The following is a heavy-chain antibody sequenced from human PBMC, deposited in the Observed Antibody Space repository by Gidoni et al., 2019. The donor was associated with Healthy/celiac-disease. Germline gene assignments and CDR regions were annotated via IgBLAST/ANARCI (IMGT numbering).Heavy chain of an antibody. D-gene: IGHD5-12*01. J-gene: IGHJ4*02. CDR2: ST. CDR3: ARHYGGYDTGFDY. V-gene: IGHV4-39*01. Sequence: STYYNPSLKSRVTISVDTSKNQFSLKLSSVTAADTAVYYCARHYGGYDTGFDYWGQGTLVTVSS.